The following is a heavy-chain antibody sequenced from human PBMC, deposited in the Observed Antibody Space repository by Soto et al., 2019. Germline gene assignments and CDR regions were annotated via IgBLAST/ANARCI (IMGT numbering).Heavy chain of an antibody. V-gene: IGHV3-33*01. CDR1: GFTFSSYG. CDR2: IWYDGSNK. D-gene: IGHD2-15*01. CDR3: ARGGDIVVVVAAAPAYGMDV. Sequence: QVPLVESGGGVVQPGRSLRLSCAASGFTFSSYGMHWVRQAPGKGLEWVAVIWYDGSNKYYADSVKGRFTISRDNSKNTLYLQMNSLRAEDTAVYYCARGGDIVVVVAAAPAYGMDVWGQGTTVTVSS. J-gene: IGHJ6*02.